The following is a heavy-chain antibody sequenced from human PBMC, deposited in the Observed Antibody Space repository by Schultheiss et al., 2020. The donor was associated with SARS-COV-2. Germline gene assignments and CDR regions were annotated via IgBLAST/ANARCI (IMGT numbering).Heavy chain of an antibody. CDR1: GFTFSSYW. Sequence: GESLKISCAASGFTFSSYWMSWVRQAPGKGLEWVGRIKSKTDGGTTDYAAPVKGRFTISRDDSKNTLYLQMNSLKTEDTAVYYCTTDPPPGYSYGYREGYWGQGTLVTVSS. D-gene: IGHD5-18*01. CDR3: TTDPPPGYSYGYREGY. V-gene: IGHV3-15*01. CDR2: IKSKTDGGTT. J-gene: IGHJ4*02.